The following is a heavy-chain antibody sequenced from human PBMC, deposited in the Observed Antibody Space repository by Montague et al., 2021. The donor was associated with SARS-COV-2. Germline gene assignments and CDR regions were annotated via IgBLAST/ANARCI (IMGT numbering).Heavy chain of an antibody. CDR3: AKDRNDGYYRCFDY. J-gene: IGHJ4*02. CDR1: DASISTSNY. Sequence: SETLSLTCAVSDASISTSNYCCWLRHTPGKGLEWFASIHFTGTTYYKPPPKSRVTITVDTSNNQFSLKLTSLTAADTATYYSAKDRNDGYYRCFDYWGQGTLVTVSS. CDR2: IHFTGTT. D-gene: IGHD1-26*01. V-gene: IGHV4-39*07.